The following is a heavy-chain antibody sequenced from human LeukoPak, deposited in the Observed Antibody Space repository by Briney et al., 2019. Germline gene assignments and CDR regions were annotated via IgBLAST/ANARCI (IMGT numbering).Heavy chain of an antibody. J-gene: IGHJ4*02. CDR3: ATIGYCSSTSCDY. V-gene: IGHV3-53*01. Sequence: GGSLRLSCAASGFTVSRNYMSWVRQAPGKGLEWVSVIYSGGSTYYADSVKGRFTISRDNSKNTLYLQMNSLRAEDTAVYYCATIGYCSSTSCDYWGQGTLVTVSS. D-gene: IGHD2-2*01. CDR1: GFTVSRNY. CDR2: IYSGGST.